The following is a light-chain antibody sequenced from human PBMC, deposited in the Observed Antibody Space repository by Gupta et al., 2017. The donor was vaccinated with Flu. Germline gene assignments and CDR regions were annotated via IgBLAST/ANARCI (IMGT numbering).Light chain of an antibody. V-gene: IGLV6-57*01. CDR2: ENN. Sequence: GSIASSYVHWYQQRPGSSPTIVIFENNERPSGVPDRFSGSIDSSSNSASLTISGLQTEDEADYYCQSYGDNRVFGGGTRLTVL. CDR1: GSIASSY. J-gene: IGLJ3*02. CDR3: QSYGDNRV.